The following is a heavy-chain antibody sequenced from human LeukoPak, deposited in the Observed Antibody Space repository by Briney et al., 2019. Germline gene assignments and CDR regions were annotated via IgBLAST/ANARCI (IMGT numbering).Heavy chain of an antibody. CDR3: ATGYYEPFEK. V-gene: IGHV4-59*01. J-gene: IGHJ4*02. Sequence: SETLSLTSTVSGGSISSYYWNWIRQPPGKGPEWIGCISDTGTTKYNPAFKSRVTISVDTSKNQFSLKLTSVTAADTAVYFCATGYYEPFEKWGQGTLVSVSS. CDR1: GGSISSYY. D-gene: IGHD3-22*01. CDR2: ISDTGTT.